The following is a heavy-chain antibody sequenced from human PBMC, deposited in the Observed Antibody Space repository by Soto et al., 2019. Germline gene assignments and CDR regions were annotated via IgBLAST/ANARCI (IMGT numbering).Heavy chain of an antibody. CDR2: INAGNGNT. Sequence: ASVKVSCKASGYTFTSYAMHWVRQAPGQRLEWMGWINAGNGNTKYSQKFQGRVTITRDTSASTAYMELSSLRSEDTAVYYCAQSSLGYCSSTSCYRSYYYYGMDVWGQGTTVT. V-gene: IGHV1-3*01. J-gene: IGHJ6*02. D-gene: IGHD2-2*01. CDR1: GYTFTSYA. CDR3: AQSSLGYCSSTSCYRSYYYYGMDV.